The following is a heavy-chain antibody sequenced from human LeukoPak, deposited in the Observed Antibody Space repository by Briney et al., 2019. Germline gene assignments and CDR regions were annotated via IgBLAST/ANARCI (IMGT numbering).Heavy chain of an antibody. V-gene: IGHV4-59*08. CDR3: ARGVGLTQGGAFDF. CDR1: GGSISSYY. D-gene: IGHD3-16*01. J-gene: IGHJ4*02. CDR2: IYYSGST. Sequence: AETLSLTCTVSGGSISSYYWSGIRQPPGKGLEWIGYIYYSGSTNYNPSLKSRVTISVDTSKNQFSLKLTSVTAADTAVYYCARGVGLTQGGAFDFWGQGTLVTVSS.